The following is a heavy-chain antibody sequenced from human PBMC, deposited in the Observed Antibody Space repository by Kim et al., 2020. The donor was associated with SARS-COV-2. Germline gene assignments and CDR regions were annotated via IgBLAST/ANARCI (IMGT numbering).Heavy chain of an antibody. CDR3: ATARVAAGGHDYYYGMAV. J-gene: IGHJ6*02. CDR2: IKSETDGGTT. Sequence: GGSLRLSCAASGFTFNKAWMNWVRQAPGKGLEWVCLIKSETDGGTTDYAAPVKGRFTISRDDSQNTLFLQMNSLKTEDTAVYYWATARVAAGGHDYYYGMAVWGQGTTFPVSS. CDR1: GFTFNKAW. D-gene: IGHD6-13*01. V-gene: IGHV3-15*01.